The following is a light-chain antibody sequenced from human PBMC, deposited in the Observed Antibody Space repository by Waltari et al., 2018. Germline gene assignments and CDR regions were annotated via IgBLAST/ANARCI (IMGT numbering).Light chain of an antibody. Sequence: QSALTQPASVSGSPGQSITISCTGSSSDIGAYNFVSWYQQHPGKAPQLMIYDVSTRPCGVSNRFSGSKSGNAAARTICGLQVEYEADSCCSSYTTTNIVVFGGGTELTVL. V-gene: IGLV2-14*03. CDR3: SSYTTTNIVV. CDR1: SSDIGAYNF. CDR2: DVS. J-gene: IGLJ3*02.